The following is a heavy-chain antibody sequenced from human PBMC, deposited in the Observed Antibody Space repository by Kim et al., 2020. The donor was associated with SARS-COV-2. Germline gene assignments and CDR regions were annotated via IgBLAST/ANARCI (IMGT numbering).Heavy chain of an antibody. J-gene: IGHJ6*02. V-gene: IGHV3-11*05. D-gene: IGHD3-9*01. Sequence: RVTIARDNAKNSLYLQMNSLRAEDTAVYYCARGGTLTGKFYGYYYYGMDVWGQGTTVTVSS. CDR3: ARGGTLTGKFYGYYYYGMDV.